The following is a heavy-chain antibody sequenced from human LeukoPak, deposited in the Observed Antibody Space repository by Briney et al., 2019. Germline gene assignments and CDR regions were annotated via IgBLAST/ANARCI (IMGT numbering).Heavy chain of an antibody. CDR3: ARGNGNCSSTSCYGKNFDY. D-gene: IGHD2-2*01. CDR1: LGSFSVYY. CDR2: INHSGST. V-gene: IGHV4-34*01. Sequence: PSETLSLTCAVYLGSFSVYYWSWVRQPPGKGLEWIGEINHSGSTNYNPSLKSRVTISVDTSKNQFSLKMSSVTAADTAVYYCARGNGNCSSTSCYGKNFDYWGQGTLVTVSS. J-gene: IGHJ4*02.